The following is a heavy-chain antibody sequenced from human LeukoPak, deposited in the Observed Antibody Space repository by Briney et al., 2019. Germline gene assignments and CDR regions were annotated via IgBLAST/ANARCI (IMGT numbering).Heavy chain of an antibody. D-gene: IGHD3-10*01. Sequence: GESLKISCKGSEYNFTSYWIGWVRQMPGKGLEWMGIIYPGDSDTRYSPSVQGQVTISADKSISTAYLQWSSLKASDTAMYYCARSYYGSESYYYYFDYWGQGTLVTVSS. J-gene: IGHJ4*02. CDR1: EYNFTSYW. CDR3: ARSYYGSESYYYYFDY. CDR2: IYPGDSDT. V-gene: IGHV5-51*01.